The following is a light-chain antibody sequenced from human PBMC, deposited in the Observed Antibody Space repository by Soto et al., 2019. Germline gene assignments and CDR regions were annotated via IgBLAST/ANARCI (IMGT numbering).Light chain of an antibody. Sequence: EIVLTQSPATLSLSPGARATLSCRASHSVSSSYLVWYQQKPGQAPRLLILAASSRATDTPDRFSGSGSGTDFTLTISRLEPEDFAVYYWQQYGSYPLTFGGGTKVEIK. CDR2: AAS. CDR3: QQYGSYPLT. CDR1: HSVSSSY. J-gene: IGKJ4*01. V-gene: IGKV3-20*01.